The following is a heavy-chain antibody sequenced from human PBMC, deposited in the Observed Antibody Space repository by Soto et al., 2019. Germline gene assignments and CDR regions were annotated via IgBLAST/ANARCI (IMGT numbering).Heavy chain of an antibody. J-gene: IGHJ3*02. CDR2: INSDGSST. Sequence: EVQLVESGGGLVQPGGSLRLSCAASGFTFSSYWMHWARQAPGKGLVWVSRINSDGSSTSYADSVKGRFTISRDNAKNTLYLQMNSLRAEDTAVYYCARARFRIVGATAAFDIWGQGTMVTVSS. CDR3: ARARFRIVGATAAFDI. V-gene: IGHV3-74*01. CDR1: GFTFSSYW. D-gene: IGHD1-26*01.